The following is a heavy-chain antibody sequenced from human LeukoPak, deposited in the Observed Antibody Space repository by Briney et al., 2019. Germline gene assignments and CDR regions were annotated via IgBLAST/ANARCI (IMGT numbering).Heavy chain of an antibody. CDR3: ARGAKQY. V-gene: IGHV1-2*02. Sequence: ASVKVSCKTSGYTFTDYYIHWIRPAPGQGLEWMGWISPDTGVTTSAQNFEGRVTLTWDTSITSTFMELTNLRPDDTAVYYCARGAKQYWGQGTLVTVSS. J-gene: IGHJ4*02. CDR2: ISPDTGVT. D-gene: IGHD4/OR15-4a*01. CDR1: GYTFTDYY.